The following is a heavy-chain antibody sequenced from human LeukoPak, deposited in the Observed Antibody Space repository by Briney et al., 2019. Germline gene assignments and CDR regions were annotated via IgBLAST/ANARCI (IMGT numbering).Heavy chain of an antibody. CDR2: ISWDGGST. Sequence: PGGSLRLSCAASGFTFSNAWMSWVRQAPGKGLEWVSLISWDGGSTYCADSVKGRFTISRDNSKNSLYLQMNSLRTEDTALYYCAKDKGTEYYDFWSGYFDYWGQGTLVTVSS. D-gene: IGHD3-3*01. V-gene: IGHV3-43*01. CDR3: AKDKGTEYYDFWSGYFDY. J-gene: IGHJ4*02. CDR1: GFTFSNAW.